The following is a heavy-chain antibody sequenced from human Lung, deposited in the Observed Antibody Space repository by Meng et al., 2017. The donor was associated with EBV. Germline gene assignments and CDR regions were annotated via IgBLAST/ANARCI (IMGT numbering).Heavy chain of an antibody. CDR3: ARDRGSSGWSNWFDP. CDR1: GYTFSRYS. Sequence: QGQLVPSGSELKKPGASVKVSCGASGYTFSRYSMHWVRQAPGQGLEWMGWINTETGKPTYAQGFTGRFVFSLDTSVRTAYLQISSLKAEDTAVYYCARDRGSSGWSNWFDPWGQGTLVTVSS. J-gene: IGHJ5*02. V-gene: IGHV7-4-1*02. CDR2: INTETGKP. D-gene: IGHD6-13*01.